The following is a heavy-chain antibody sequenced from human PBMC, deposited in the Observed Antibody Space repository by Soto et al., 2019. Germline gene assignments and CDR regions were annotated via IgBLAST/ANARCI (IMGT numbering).Heavy chain of an antibody. CDR3: ARERYTFSLDQ. V-gene: IGHV1-3*01. CDR2: INAGNGNT. D-gene: IGHD1-20*01. CDR1: GYRFTGYG. J-gene: IGHJ4*02. Sequence: WASVKVSCKASGYRFTGYGMHWVRQAPGQRLEWMGWINAGNGNTKYSQKFQGRVTITRDTSASTAYMELSSLRSEDTAVYYCARERYTFSLDQWGQGTLVTVSS.